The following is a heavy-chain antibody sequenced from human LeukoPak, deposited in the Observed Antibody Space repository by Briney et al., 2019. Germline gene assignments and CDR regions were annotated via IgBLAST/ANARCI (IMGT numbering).Heavy chain of an antibody. CDR3: ASQLTYYYDSSGARHPSALGYFDY. V-gene: IGHV4-39*07. Sequence: ETLCLTCTVSGGAISSSSYYWGWIRQPPGKGLEWIGSIYCSGTTYYNPSHSSRATIPVDTSTNQFSLKLRSVTAADTAVYYCASQLTYYYDSSGARHPSALGYFDYWGQGTLVTVSS. D-gene: IGHD3-22*01. J-gene: IGHJ4*02. CDR1: GGAISSSSYY. CDR2: IYCSGTT.